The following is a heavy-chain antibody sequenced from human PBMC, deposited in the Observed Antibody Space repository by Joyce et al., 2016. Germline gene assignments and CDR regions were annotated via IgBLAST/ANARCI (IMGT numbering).Heavy chain of an antibody. Sequence: EVQLVESGGGLIQPGGSLRLSCAASGFTVADYYMTWVRQAPGKGLEWLSVLYSGGSTDYADSVKGRLTISRDNSKNTLYLQMNSLTVEDTAVYYCAVGNFYGVWSRDYCLDVWGKGTTVIVSS. CDR3: AVGNFYGVWSRDYCLDV. CDR1: GFTVADYY. V-gene: IGHV3-53*01. CDR2: LYSGGST. J-gene: IGHJ6*03. D-gene: IGHD3-3*01.